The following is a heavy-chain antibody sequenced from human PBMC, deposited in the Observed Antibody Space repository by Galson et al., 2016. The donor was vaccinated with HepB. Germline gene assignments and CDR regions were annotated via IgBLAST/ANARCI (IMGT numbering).Heavy chain of an antibody. CDR1: GVSVNGGGYY. V-gene: IGHV4-61*08. J-gene: IGHJ1*01. Sequence: SETLSLTCTVSGVSVNGGGYYWSWIRQPPGKGLEWIGYIFSIGNTYYNPSPKSRVTMSLDTSKNQFSLNLSSVTAADTAVYYCARASSGPDVWGRGTLVTVSS. CDR2: IFSIGNT. CDR3: ARASSGPDV. D-gene: IGHD3-22*01.